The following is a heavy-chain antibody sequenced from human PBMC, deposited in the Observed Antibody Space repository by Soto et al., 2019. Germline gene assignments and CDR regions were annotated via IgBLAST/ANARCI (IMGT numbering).Heavy chain of an antibody. J-gene: IGHJ3*02. Sequence: ASVKVSCQASGYTFTNSGISWVRQAPGQGLEWMGWISTDNGNTNYAQKFQGRVTITADESTSTAYMELSSLRSEDTAVYYCARDLGTVAAAGTAAFDIWGQGTMVTVSS. CDR3: ARDLGTVAAAGTAAFDI. V-gene: IGHV1-18*01. CDR1: GYTFTNSG. CDR2: ISTDNGNT. D-gene: IGHD6-13*01.